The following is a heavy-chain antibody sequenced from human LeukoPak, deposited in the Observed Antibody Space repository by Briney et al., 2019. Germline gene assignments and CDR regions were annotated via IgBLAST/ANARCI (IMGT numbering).Heavy chain of an antibody. CDR2: VSYDGTNK. D-gene: IGHD2-2*01. CDR1: GFTFSTYG. V-gene: IGHV3-30*03. CDR3: ARGAYCTSTRCHEGKGLDN. Sequence: GGSLRLSCEASGFTFSTYGMHWVRQAPGKGLEWVAVVSYDGTNKYYEDSVKGRFTISRDNSKNTLYVQMNTLRAEDTAVYYCARGAYCTSTRCHEGKGLDNWGQGTLVTVSS. J-gene: IGHJ4*02.